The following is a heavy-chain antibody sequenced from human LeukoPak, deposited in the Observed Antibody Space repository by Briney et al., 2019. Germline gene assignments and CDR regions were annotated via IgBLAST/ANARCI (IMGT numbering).Heavy chain of an antibody. J-gene: IGHJ4*02. V-gene: IGHV1-8*01. CDR3: ARGLSSSRRFDY. CDR1: GYTFTSYD. CDR2: MNPNSGNT. D-gene: IGHD6-13*01. Sequence: ASVKVSCKASGYTFTSYDIKWVRQATGQGLEWMGWMNPNSGNTGYAQKFQGRVTMTRNTSISTAYMELSSLRSEDTAVYYCARGLSSSRRFDYWGQGTLVTVSS.